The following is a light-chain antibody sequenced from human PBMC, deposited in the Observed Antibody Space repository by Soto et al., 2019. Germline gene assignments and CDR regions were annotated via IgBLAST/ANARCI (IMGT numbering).Light chain of an antibody. Sequence: ERVVTQSPGTLSVSPGERATLSCRASQTIDTNLAWYQQKPGQAPRLLIFAASARATGIPARFSGSGSGTEFSLTITSLQSEDFALYYCQQYNNRPPWTFGQGTKVDIK. CDR3: QQYNNRPPWT. J-gene: IGKJ1*01. CDR2: AAS. CDR1: QTIDTN. V-gene: IGKV3-15*01.